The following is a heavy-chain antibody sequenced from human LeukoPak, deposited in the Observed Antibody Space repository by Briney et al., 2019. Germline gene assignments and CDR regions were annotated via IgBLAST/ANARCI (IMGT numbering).Heavy chain of an antibody. V-gene: IGHV3-53*01. CDR1: GFTVSSNC. D-gene: IGHD3-10*01. J-gene: IGHJ4*02. CDR2: IYSGGST. CDR3: ARETEYYGSGSYYIGY. Sequence: GGSLRLSCAASGFTVSSNCMSWVRQAPGKGLEWVSVIYSGGSTYYADSVKGRFTISRDDAKNTLYLQMNSLRAVDTAVYYCARETEYYGSGSYYIGYWGQGTLVTVSS.